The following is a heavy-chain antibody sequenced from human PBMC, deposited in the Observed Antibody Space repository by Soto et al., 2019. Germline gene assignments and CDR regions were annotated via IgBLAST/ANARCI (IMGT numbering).Heavy chain of an antibody. CDR3: GICMTLVRGLSVNPLYLDY. Sequence: PGGSLRLSCAASGFTFGISSMNWVRQAPGKGLEWVSFISSQNGHIYYADSVKGRFTISRDNAKNSLYLQVDNLRADDTATYFFGICMTLVRGLSVNPLYLDYWGQGALVTVSS. J-gene: IGHJ4*02. V-gene: IGHV3-21*01. D-gene: IGHD3-10*01. CDR1: GFTFGISS. CDR2: ISSQNGHI.